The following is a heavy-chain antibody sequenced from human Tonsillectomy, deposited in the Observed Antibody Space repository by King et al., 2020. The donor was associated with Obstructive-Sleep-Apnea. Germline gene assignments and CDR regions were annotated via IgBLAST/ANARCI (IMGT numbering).Heavy chain of an antibody. CDR1: GFTFSSYS. CDR2: ISSSTSYI. J-gene: IGHJ4*02. D-gene: IGHD4-23*01. CDR3: ARGFDYGGNRFDY. Sequence: VQLVESGGGLVKPGGSLRLSCAASGFTFSSYSMNWVRQAPGKGLELVSSISSSTSYIYYADSVKGRFTISRDNAKNSLYLQMNSLRAEDTAVYYCARGFDYGGNRFDYWGQGTLVTVSS. V-gene: IGHV3-21*01.